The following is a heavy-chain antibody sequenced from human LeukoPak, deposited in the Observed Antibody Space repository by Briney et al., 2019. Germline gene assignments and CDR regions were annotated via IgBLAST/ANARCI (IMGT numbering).Heavy chain of an antibody. D-gene: IGHD3-16*02. CDR2: ISYSGST. Sequence: TSETLSLTCTVSGGSISTFYWTWIRQPPGKGLEWNGSISYSGSTNYSPSLEGRVTMSVDTSKNQFSLKLRAVTAADTAVYFCARQELSYGSGSHFDYWGQGILVTVSS. CDR3: ARQELSYGSGSHFDY. V-gene: IGHV4-59*08. CDR1: GGSISTFY. J-gene: IGHJ4*02.